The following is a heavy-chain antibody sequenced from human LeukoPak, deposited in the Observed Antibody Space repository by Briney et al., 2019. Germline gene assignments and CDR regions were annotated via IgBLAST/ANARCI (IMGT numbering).Heavy chain of an antibody. D-gene: IGHD3/OR15-3a*01. V-gene: IGHV1-18*01. CDR2: ISAYNGNT. J-gene: IGHJ5*02. CDR3: ARNWTRAYNLVGP. Sequence: ASVKVSCKASGYTFTSYGISWVRQAPGQGLKWMGWISAYNGNTNQAQKFQGRVTMTTDTSTSTAYMELRSLRSDDTAVYYCARNWTRAYNLVGPWGQGNLVNGSS. CDR1: GYTFTSYG.